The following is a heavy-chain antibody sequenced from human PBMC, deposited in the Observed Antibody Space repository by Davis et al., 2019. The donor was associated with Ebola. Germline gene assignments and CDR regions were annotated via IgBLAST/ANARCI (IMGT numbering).Heavy chain of an antibody. CDR3: ARGTSLARNFDY. J-gene: IGHJ4*02. D-gene: IGHD3-3*02. CDR1: GYSFTNYW. CDR2: IYSGDSDT. V-gene: IGHV5-51*01. Sequence: GESLKISCKGSGYSFTNYWIAWVRQMPGKGPEWMGIIYSGDSDTRYSPSFEGQVTISADKSISTAYLQWSSLKASDTAMYYCARGTSLARNFDYWGQGTLVTVSS.